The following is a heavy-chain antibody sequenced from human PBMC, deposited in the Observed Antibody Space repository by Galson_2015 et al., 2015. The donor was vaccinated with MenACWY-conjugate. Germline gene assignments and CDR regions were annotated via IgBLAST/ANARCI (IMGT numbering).Heavy chain of an antibody. Sequence: SLRLSCAASGFTFNNYWMHWVRQPPGKGLEWISYIKADGSFSNYADSVKGRFTNSTDNAKNMVYLQMDGLGDEDTAVYFRARDNNWSFDSWGQGTLVTVSS. V-gene: IGHV3-74*01. J-gene: IGHJ4*02. CDR2: IKADGSFS. CDR3: ARDNNWSFDS. D-gene: IGHD1-1*01. CDR1: GFTFNNYW.